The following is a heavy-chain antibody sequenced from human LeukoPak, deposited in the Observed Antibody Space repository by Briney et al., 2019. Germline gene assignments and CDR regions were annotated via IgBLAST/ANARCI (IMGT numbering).Heavy chain of an antibody. CDR3: ARGSFGAFDI. Sequence: GGSLRLSCAASGFTFSSYDMHWVRQATGKGLEWVSGIGTAGDTYYPGSVKGRFTISREHAKNSLYLQMNSLRAGDTAVYYCARGSFGAFDIWGQGTTVTVSS. CDR1: GFTFSSYD. CDR2: IGTAGDT. D-gene: IGHD3-9*01. J-gene: IGHJ3*02. V-gene: IGHV3-13*01.